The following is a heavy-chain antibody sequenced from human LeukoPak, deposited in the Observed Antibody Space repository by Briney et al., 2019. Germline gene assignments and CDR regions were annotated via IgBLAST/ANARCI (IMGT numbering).Heavy chain of an antibody. CDR3: ARVKDSGPDDY. V-gene: IGHV3-23*01. CDR1: GFTFSSYA. J-gene: IGHJ4*02. D-gene: IGHD3-10*01. Sequence: GGSLRLSCAASGFTFSSYAMTWVRQPPGKGLQWVSTVTGSGGSTYYADSVKGRFTISRDNSKNTLYLQMNSLRAEDTAVYYCARVKDSGPDDYWGQGTLVTVSS. CDR2: VTGSGGST.